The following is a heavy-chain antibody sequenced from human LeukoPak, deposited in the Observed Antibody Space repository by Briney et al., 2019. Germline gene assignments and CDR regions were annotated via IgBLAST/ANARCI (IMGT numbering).Heavy chain of an antibody. Sequence: SETLSLTCTVSGGSISSYYWSWLRQPPGKGLEWIGYIYYSGSTNYNPSLKSRVTISVDTSKNQLSLKLSSVTAADTAVYYCARANYYDSSGYYYWLDYWGQGTLVTVSS. J-gene: IGHJ4*02. V-gene: IGHV4-59*01. CDR3: ARANYYDSSGYYYWLDY. CDR2: IYYSGST. D-gene: IGHD3-22*01. CDR1: GGSISSYY.